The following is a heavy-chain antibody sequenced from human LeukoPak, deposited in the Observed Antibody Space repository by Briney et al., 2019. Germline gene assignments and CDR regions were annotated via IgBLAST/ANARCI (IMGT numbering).Heavy chain of an antibody. Sequence: GGSLRLSCAASGFTFNSYAMSWVRQAPGKGLEWVSAISGSGGSTYYADSVKGRSTISRDNSKNTLYLQMNSLRAEDTAVYYCAKADTAMDLYYFDYWGQGTLVTVSS. CDR2: ISGSGGST. CDR1: GFTFNSYA. D-gene: IGHD5-18*01. CDR3: AKADTAMDLYYFDY. V-gene: IGHV3-23*01. J-gene: IGHJ4*02.